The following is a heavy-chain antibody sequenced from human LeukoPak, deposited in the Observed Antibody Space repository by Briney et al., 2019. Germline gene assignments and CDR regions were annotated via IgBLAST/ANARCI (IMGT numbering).Heavy chain of an antibody. CDR3: ATEKGDSPDY. V-gene: IGHV3-23*01. D-gene: IGHD2-21*01. J-gene: IGHJ4*02. CDR2: LSGSGINT. CDR1: GFTFSSYA. Sequence: HPGGSLRLSCAASGFTFSSYAMSWVRQAPGKGLEWVSGLSGSGINTYYADSVKGRFTISRDNPKNTLYLQMNSLRAEDTAVYYCATEKGDSPDYWGQGTLVTVSS.